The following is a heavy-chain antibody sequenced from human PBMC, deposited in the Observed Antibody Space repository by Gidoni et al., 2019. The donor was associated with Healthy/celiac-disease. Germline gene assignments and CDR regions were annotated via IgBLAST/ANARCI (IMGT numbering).Heavy chain of an antibody. V-gene: IGHV4-59*08. CDR3: ARHGYYDFWSGYRPESPFDY. J-gene: IGHJ4*02. CDR1: GGSISSYY. CDR2: IYYSGST. Sequence: QVQLQESGPGLVKPSETLSLTCTVSGGSISSYYWSWIRQPPGKGLEWIGYIYYSGSTNYNPSLKSRVTISVDTSKNQFSLKLSSVTAADTAVYYCARHGYYDFWSGYRPESPFDYWGQGTLVTVSS. D-gene: IGHD3-3*01.